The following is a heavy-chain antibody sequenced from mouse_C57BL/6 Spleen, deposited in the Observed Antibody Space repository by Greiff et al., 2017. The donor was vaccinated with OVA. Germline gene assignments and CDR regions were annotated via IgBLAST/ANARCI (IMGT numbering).Heavy chain of an antibody. J-gene: IGHJ4*01. CDR3: ANTEAMDY. CDR2: IYPGDGDT. V-gene: IGHV1-80*01. CDR1: GYAFSSYW. D-gene: IGHD1-1*01. Sequence: VHLVESGAELVKPGASVKISCKASGYAFSSYWMNWVKQRPGKGLEWIGQIYPGDGDTNYNGKFKGKATLTADKSSSTAYMQLSSLTSEDSAVYFCANTEAMDYWGQGTSVTVSS.